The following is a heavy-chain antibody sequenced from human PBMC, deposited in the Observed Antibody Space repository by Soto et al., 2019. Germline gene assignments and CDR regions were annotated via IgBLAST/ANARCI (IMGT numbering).Heavy chain of an antibody. CDR2: IIPNLGST. J-gene: IGHJ3*02. CDR3: GGGGGGTTVTTHAFDI. Sequence: QVQLVQSGAEVKKPGSSVKVSCKASGGTFSSYSLSWVRQAPGQGLEWMGRIIPNLGSTNYAQKFQGRVTIPAEKSTSTAHMELSSLRSEDTAVYYCGGGGGGTTVTTHAFDIWGQGTLVTVSS. D-gene: IGHD4-17*01. CDR1: GGTFSSYS. V-gene: IGHV1-69*02.